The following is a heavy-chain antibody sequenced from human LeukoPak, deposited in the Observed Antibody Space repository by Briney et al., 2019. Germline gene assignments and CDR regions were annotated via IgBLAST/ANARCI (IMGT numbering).Heavy chain of an antibody. D-gene: IGHD1-14*01. J-gene: IGHJ4*02. V-gene: IGHV1-2*06. Sequence: ASVKVSCXASGYTFTGYYMHWVRQAPGQGVEWMGRINPNSGGTNYAYKFQGRVTMTRDTSISTAYMEVSSLRSDDTAVYYCVAGYDYWGQGTVVAVSS. CDR2: INPNSGGT. CDR1: GYTFTGYY. CDR3: VAGYDY.